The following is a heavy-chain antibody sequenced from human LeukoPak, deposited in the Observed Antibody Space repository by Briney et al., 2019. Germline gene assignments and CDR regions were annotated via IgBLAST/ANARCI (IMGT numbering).Heavy chain of an antibody. CDR3: AREDSGYDSVAFDI. CDR1: GFTFSSYW. J-gene: IGHJ3*02. V-gene: IGHV3-7*04. D-gene: IGHD5-12*01. Sequence: SGGSLRLSCAASGFTFSSYWMSWVRQAPGKGLEWVANIKQDGSEKYYVDSVKGRFTISRDNAKNSLYLQMNSLRAEDTAVYYCAREDSGYDSVAFDIWGQGTMVTVSS. CDR2: IKQDGSEK.